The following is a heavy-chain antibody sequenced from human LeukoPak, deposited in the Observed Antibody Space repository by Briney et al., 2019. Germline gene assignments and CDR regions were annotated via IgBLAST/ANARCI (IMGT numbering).Heavy chain of an antibody. Sequence: ASVKVSCKASGYTFNSYAITWVRQAPGQGLEWMGWISTYNGITSYGQKLQGKVTMTTDTSSTTAYMELRSLRSDDTALYYCARDRGLRATAGTRIDFWGQGTLVTVSS. CDR2: ISTYNGIT. D-gene: IGHD6-13*01. CDR3: ARDRGLRATAGTRIDF. J-gene: IGHJ4*02. CDR1: GYTFNSYA. V-gene: IGHV1-18*01.